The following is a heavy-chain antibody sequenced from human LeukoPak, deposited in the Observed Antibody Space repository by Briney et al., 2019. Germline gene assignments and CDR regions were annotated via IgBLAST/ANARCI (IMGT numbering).Heavy chain of an antibody. V-gene: IGHV4-59*01. CDR3: ARDGAAGVIDY. D-gene: IGHD6-13*01. J-gene: IGHJ4*02. CDR1: GGSISSYY. Sequence: SETLSLTCTVSGGSISSYYWSWIRQPPGKGLEWIGYIYYSGSTNYNPSLKSRVTMSVDTSKNQFSLKLSSVTAADTAVYYCARDGAAGVIDYWGQGTLVTVSS. CDR2: IYYSGST.